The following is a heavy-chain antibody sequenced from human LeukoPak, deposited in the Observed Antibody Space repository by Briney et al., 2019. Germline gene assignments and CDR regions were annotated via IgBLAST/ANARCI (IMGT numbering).Heavy chain of an antibody. J-gene: IGHJ5*02. D-gene: IGHD3-3*01. Sequence: SETLSLTCTVSGGSISSSSYYWGWIRQPPGKGLEWIGSIYYSGSTYYNPSLKSRATISVDTSKNQFSLKLSSVTAADTAVYYCARHLEYDFWSGYYTGWFDPWGQGTLVTVSS. CDR3: ARHLEYDFWSGYYTGWFDP. CDR2: IYYSGST. CDR1: GGSISSSSYY. V-gene: IGHV4-39*01.